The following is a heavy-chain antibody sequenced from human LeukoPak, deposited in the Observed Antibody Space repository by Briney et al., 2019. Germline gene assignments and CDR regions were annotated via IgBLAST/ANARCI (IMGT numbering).Heavy chain of an antibody. Sequence: GGSLRLSCAASGFTFSSYWMSWVRQAPGKGLEWVANIKQDGSEKYYVDSVKGRFTISRDNAKNSLYLQMNSLRAEDTAVYYCARVYSSGWNKINYFDYWGQGTLVTVSS. J-gene: IGHJ4*02. CDR3: ARVYSSGWNKINYFDY. CDR2: IKQDGSEK. D-gene: IGHD6-19*01. CDR1: GFTFSSYW. V-gene: IGHV3-7*01.